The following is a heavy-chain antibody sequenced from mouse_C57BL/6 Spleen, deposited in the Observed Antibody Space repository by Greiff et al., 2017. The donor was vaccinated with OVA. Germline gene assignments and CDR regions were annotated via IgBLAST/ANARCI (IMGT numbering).Heavy chain of an antibody. J-gene: IGHJ4*01. D-gene: IGHD2-2*01. V-gene: IGHV5-16*01. CDR1: GFTFSDYY. CDR3: ARGGVKAYAMDY. Sequence: EVKLVESEGGLVQPGSSMKLSCTASGFTFSDYYMAWVSQVPEKGLEWVANINYDGSSTYYLDYLKSRFIISRDNAKNILYLQMSSLKSEDTATYYCARGGVKAYAMDYWGQGTSVTVSS. CDR2: INYDGSST.